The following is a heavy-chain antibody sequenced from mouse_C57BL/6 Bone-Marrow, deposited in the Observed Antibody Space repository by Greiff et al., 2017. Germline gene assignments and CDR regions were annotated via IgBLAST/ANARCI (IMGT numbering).Heavy chain of an antibody. D-gene: IGHD2-5*01. J-gene: IGHJ4*01. V-gene: IGHV1-75*01. CDR2: IFPGSGST. CDR1: GYTFTDYY. CDR3: ARRGYYSNNAMDY. Sequence: VKLQESGPELVKPGASVKISCKASGYTFTDYYINWVKQRPGQGLEWIGWIFPGSGSTYYNEKFKGKDTLTVDKSSSTAYMLLSSLTSEDSAVYFCARRGYYSNNAMDYWGQGTSVTVSS.